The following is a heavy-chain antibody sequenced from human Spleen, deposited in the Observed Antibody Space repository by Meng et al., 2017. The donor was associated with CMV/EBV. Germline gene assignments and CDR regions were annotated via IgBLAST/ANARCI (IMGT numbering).Heavy chain of an antibody. Sequence: GESLKISCAASGFTFSNYAMSWVRQAPGKGLEWVSAISGNGGNSYYADSVKGRFTISRDNSKNTVYLQMSSLRAEDTALCYCAKVWGNWGQGTLVTVSS. CDR1: GFTFSNYA. V-gene: IGHV3-23*01. J-gene: IGHJ4*02. CDR2: ISGNGGNS. CDR3: AKVWGN. D-gene: IGHD1-26*01.